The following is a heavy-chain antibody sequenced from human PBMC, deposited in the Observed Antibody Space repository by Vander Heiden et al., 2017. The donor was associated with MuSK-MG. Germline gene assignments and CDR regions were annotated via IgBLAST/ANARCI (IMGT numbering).Heavy chain of an antibody. Sequence: VQLVQSGAEVQKPGDSVKVSCKAFGYTFPSYYMHWVRQAPGQGLEWMGMINPSGGSTSYAQKCQGRVTMTRDTSTSTVYMELSSLRSEDTAVYYCARARAGFKPDAFDIWGQGTMVTVSS. V-gene: IGHV1-46*03. CDR3: ARARAGFKPDAFDI. J-gene: IGHJ3*02. D-gene: IGHD3-10*01. CDR2: INPSGGST. CDR1: GYTFPSYY.